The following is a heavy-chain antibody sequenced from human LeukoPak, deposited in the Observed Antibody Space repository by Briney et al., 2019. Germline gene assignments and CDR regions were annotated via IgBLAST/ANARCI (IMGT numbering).Heavy chain of an antibody. CDR3: ARGEGWFDP. CDR2: VYHSGST. J-gene: IGHJ5*02. D-gene: IGHD1-26*01. CDR1: GYSISSGYY. V-gene: IGHV4-38-2*02. Sequence: PSETLSLTCTVSGYSISSGYYWGWIRQPPGKGLEWIGSVYHSGSTYYNPSLKSRVTISVDTSKSQFSLKLSSVTAADTAVYYCARGEGWFDPWGQGTLVTVSS.